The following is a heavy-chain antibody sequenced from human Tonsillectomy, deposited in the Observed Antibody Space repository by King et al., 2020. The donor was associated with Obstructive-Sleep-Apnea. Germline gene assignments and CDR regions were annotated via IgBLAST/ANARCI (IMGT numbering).Heavy chain of an antibody. CDR3: AKDHSTGHQPTFAY. V-gene: IGHV3-33*06. D-gene: IGHD3-22*01. Sequence: VQLVESGGGVVQPGRSLRLSCAASGFTFSSYAMHWVRQAPGKGLEWLAIIWNDGSNEYYADSVKGRFTISRDNSKNTLYLQMNGLRAEDTAFYYCAKDHSTGHQPTFAYWGQGTLVIVSS. CDR1: GFTFSSYA. CDR2: IWNDGSNE. J-gene: IGHJ4*02.